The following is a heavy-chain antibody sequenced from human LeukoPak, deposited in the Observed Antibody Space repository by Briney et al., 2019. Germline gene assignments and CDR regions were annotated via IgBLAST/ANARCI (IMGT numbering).Heavy chain of an antibody. J-gene: IGHJ5*02. CDR2: PYYSGST. D-gene: IGHD3-22*01. V-gene: IGHV4-30-4*01. CDR1: GGSISSGDYY. Sequence: SQTLSLTCTVSGGSISSGDYYWSWIRQPPGKGLWWFGYPYYSGSTYYNPSLKSRVTISVDTSKNQFSLKLSSVTAADTAVYYCARPYYYDSRIDPWGQGTLVTVSS. CDR3: ARPYYYDSRIDP.